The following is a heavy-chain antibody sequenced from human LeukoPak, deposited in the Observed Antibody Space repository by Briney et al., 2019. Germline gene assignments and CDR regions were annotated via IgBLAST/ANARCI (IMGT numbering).Heavy chain of an antibody. V-gene: IGHV1-69*01. D-gene: IGHD1-1*01. CDR2: IIPIFGTA. CDR3: ARDLQLERPGNWFDP. J-gene: IGHJ5*02. CDR1: GGTFSSYA. Sequence: GASVKVSCKASGGTFSSYAISWVRQAPGQGLEWMGGIIPIFGTANYAQKFQGRVTITADESTSTAYMELSSLRSEDTAVYYCARDLQLERPGNWFDPWGQGTLVTVSS.